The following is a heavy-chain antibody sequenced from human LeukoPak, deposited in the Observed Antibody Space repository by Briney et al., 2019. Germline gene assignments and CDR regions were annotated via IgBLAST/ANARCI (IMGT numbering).Heavy chain of an antibody. Sequence: ESGPTLLCPTQALTLTCTFSGFSLRTSGVGVGWIRQPPGGALEWLSLIYWDDDKRYIPSLKSRLTVTKDTSKNQVVLTMTNMDPVDTATYYRAHSSPWLYHFDYWGQGTLVTISS. CDR2: IYWDDDK. V-gene: IGHV2-5*02. CDR1: GFSLRTSGVG. CDR3: AHSSPWLYHFDY. D-gene: IGHD3-9*01. J-gene: IGHJ4*02.